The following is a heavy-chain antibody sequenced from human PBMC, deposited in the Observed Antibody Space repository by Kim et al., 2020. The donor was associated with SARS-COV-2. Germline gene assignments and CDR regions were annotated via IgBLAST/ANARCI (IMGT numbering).Heavy chain of an antibody. CDR2: INHSGST. J-gene: IGHJ6*03. D-gene: IGHD3-3*01. V-gene: IGHV4-34*01. CDR3: ARQVWRQILEWSKPYYYYYYMDV. CDR1: GGSFSGYY. Sequence: SETLSLTCAVYGGSFSGYYWSWIRQPPGKGLEWIGEINHSGSTNYNPSLKSRVTISVDTSKNQFSLKLSSVTAADTAVYYCARQVWRQILEWSKPYYYYYYMDVWGKGTTVTVSS.